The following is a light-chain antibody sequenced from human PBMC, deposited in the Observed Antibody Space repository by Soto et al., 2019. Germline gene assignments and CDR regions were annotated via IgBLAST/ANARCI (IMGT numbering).Light chain of an antibody. CDR1: RSDVGAYKY. Sequence: QSALTQPASVSGSPGQSITISCTGTRSDVGAYKYVYWYQQQPDKAPRLMIYEVSNRHSGVSNRFSGSKSGNTASLTISGLQAEDEAEYYCSSYTNIKTRACVFGTGTKVTVL. CDR3: SSYTNIKTRACV. J-gene: IGLJ1*01. CDR2: EVS. V-gene: IGLV2-14*01.